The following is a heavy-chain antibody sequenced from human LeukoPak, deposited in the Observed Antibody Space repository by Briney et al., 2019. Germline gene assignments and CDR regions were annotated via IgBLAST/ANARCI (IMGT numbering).Heavy chain of an antibody. Sequence: PSETLSLTCAVYGGSFSGYYWSWIRQPPGKGLEWIGEINDSGSTNYNPSLESRVTISVDTSKNQFSLKLSSVTAADTAVYYCARGDFWSGYYIWGQGTLVTVSS. D-gene: IGHD3-3*01. V-gene: IGHV4-34*01. CDR3: ARGDFWSGYYI. J-gene: IGHJ4*02. CDR1: GGSFSGYY. CDR2: INDSGST.